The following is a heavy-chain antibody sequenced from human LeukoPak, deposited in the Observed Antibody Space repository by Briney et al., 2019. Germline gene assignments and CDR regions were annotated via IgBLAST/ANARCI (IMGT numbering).Heavy chain of an antibody. Sequence: GGSLRLSCAASGFIFSDYYMSWMRQAPGKGLEWISYISSSGYTMYYADSVKGRFTISRDNANNSVYLQINSLRAEDTAVYFCARTMDTAMLTGVGYWGQGTLVTVSS. J-gene: IGHJ4*02. CDR2: ISSSGYTM. V-gene: IGHV3-11*01. D-gene: IGHD5-18*01. CDR3: ARTMDTAMLTGVGY. CDR1: GFIFSDYY.